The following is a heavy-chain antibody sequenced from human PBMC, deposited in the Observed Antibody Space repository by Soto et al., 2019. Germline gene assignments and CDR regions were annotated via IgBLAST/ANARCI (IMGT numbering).Heavy chain of an antibody. D-gene: IGHD1-26*01. CDR1: GGTFSSYA. CDR2: IIPIFDTT. J-gene: IGHJ4*02. V-gene: IGHV1-69*12. CDR3: ARVGGTYVFDY. Sequence: QVQLVQSGAEVKKPGSSVKVSCKASGGTFSSYAISWVRQAPGRGLEWMGGIIPIFDTTNYAQKFQGRVTITADESTSTSYMELSSLRSEDTALYYCARVGGTYVFDYWGEGTLVTVCS.